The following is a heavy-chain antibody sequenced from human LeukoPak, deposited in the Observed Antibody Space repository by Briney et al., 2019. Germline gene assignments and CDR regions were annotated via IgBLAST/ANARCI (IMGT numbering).Heavy chain of an antibody. CDR2: ISWDGGST. D-gene: IGHD3-10*01. J-gene: IGHJ4*02. CDR3: AKDIEGVYGSGSYSKGLDY. Sequence: GGSLRLSCAASGFTFDDYTMHWVRQAPGKGLEWVSLISWDGGSTYYADSVKGRSTISRDNSKNSLYLQMNSLRTEDTALYYCAKDIEGVYGSGSYSKGLDYWGQGTLVTVSS. V-gene: IGHV3-43*01. CDR1: GFTFDDYT.